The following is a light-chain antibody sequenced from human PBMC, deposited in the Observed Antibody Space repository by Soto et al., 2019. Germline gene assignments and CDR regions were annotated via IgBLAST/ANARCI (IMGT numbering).Light chain of an antibody. V-gene: IGLV2-14*01. Sequence: ALTHPASVSWSPGQSITISCTGSNSDIGTYNYVSWYQQLPGKAPKLVISEVSNRPSGISGRFSGSKSGNAASLTISGLQAEDEATYYCSSYTSTSTLYVFGPGTKVTVL. CDR1: NSDIGTYNY. J-gene: IGLJ1*01. CDR2: EVS. CDR3: SSYTSTSTLYV.